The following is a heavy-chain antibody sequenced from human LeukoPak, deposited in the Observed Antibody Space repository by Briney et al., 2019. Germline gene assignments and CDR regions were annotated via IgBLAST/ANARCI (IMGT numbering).Heavy chain of an antibody. D-gene: IGHD3-9*01. CDR1: GYTFTSYG. V-gene: IGHV1-18*01. Sequence: ASVKVSCKASGYTFTSYGISWVRQAPGQGLEWMGWISAYNGNTNYAQKLQGRVTMTTDTSTGTAYMELRSLRSDDTAVYHCARWIDYKLDDILTGYTLNDAFDIWGQGTMVTVSS. CDR2: ISAYNGNT. J-gene: IGHJ3*02. CDR3: ARWIDYKLDDILTGYTLNDAFDI.